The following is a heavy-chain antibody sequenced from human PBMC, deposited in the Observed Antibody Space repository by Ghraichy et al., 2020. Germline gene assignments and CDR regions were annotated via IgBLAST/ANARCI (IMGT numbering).Heavy chain of an antibody. CDR3: ARYPNVVVIASNSLDWYFDL. V-gene: IGHV1-69*13. CDR1: GGTFSSYA. CDR2: IIPIFGTA. J-gene: IGHJ2*01. D-gene: IGHD2-21*01. Sequence: SVKVSCKASGGTFSSYAISWVRQAPGQGLEWMGGIIPIFGTANYAQKFQGRVTITADESTSTAYMELSSLRSEDTAVYYCARYPNVVVIASNSLDWYFDLWGRGTLVTVSS.